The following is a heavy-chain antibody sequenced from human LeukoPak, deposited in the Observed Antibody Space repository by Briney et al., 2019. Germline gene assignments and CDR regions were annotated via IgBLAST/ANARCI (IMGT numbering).Heavy chain of an antibody. CDR3: ARESGDNWFDP. D-gene: IGHD1-26*01. V-gene: IGHV1-46*01. CDR1: GYTFTSYY. Sequence: ASVKVSCNASGYTFTSYYMHWLRQAPGQGLEWMGIINPSGGSTSYAQKFQGRVTMTRDTSTSTVYMELSSLRSEDTAVYYCARESGDNWFDPWGQGTLVTVSS. CDR2: INPSGGST. J-gene: IGHJ5*02.